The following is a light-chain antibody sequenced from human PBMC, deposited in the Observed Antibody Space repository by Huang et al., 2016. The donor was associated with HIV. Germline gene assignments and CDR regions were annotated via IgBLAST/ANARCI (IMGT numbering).Light chain of an antibody. J-gene: IGKJ1*01. CDR2: GAS. CDR3: QQYGSSPLT. V-gene: IGKV3-20*01. Sequence: EIVLTQSPGTLSLSPGERATLSCRASQSVSSRSLAWYQQKTGQAPRRRIYGASSRATGIPDRFSGSGSGTDFTLTISRLEPEDFAVYFCQQYGSSPLTFGQGSRVEIK. CDR1: QSVSSRS.